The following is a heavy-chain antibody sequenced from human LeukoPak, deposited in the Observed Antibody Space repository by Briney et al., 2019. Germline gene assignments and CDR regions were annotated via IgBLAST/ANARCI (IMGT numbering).Heavy chain of an antibody. D-gene: IGHD3-22*01. J-gene: IGHJ4*02. Sequence: GGSLRLSCAASGFTFSIYSMHWVRQAPGKGLEFVSGISNNGADTYYGNSVKGRFTISRDNSRNTLYLQMNSLRAEDTAVYYCAKEGSGYYDSSGYPAFDYWGQGTLVTVSS. CDR2: ISNNGADT. CDR1: GFTFSIYS. CDR3: AKEGSGYYDSSGYPAFDY. V-gene: IGHV3-64*01.